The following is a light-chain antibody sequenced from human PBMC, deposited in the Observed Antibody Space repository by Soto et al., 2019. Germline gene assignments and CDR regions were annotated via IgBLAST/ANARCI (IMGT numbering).Light chain of an antibody. CDR2: GNS. V-gene: IGLV1-40*01. CDR1: SSNIGADYE. Sequence: QPVLTQPPSVSGAPGQRVTISCTGSSSNIGADYEVHWYQQLPGTVPKLLIYGNSNRPSGVPDQFSGSKSGTSASLAITGLQAEDEADYYCQSYDSSLSGSYVFGTGTKLTVL. CDR3: QSYDSSLSGSYV. J-gene: IGLJ1*01.